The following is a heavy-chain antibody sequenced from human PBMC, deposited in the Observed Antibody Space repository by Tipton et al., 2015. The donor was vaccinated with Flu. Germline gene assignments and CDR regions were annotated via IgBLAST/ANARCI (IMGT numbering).Heavy chain of an antibody. V-gene: IGHV4-39*07. J-gene: IGHJ4*02. CDR2: IYYSGST. CDR3: ARLRANYYDSSGYSDY. Sequence: TLSLTCTVSGDSISSNNYYWNWIRQHPGKGLEWIGSIYYSGSTYYNPSLKSRVTISVDTSKNQFSLKLSSVTAADTAVYYCARLRANYYDSSGYSDYWGQGTLVTVSS. CDR1: GDSISSNNYY. D-gene: IGHD3-22*01.